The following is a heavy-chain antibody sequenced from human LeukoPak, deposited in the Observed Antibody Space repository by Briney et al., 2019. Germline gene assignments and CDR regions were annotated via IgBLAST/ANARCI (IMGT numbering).Heavy chain of an antibody. CDR2: ISGSGGST. D-gene: IGHD6-19*01. CDR3: AKAPLYSSGWYDY. CDR1: GFTFSSYS. J-gene: IGHJ4*02. Sequence: GGSLRLSCAASGFTFSSYSMNWVRQAPGKGLEWVSAISGSGGSTYYADSVKGRFTISRDNSKNTLYLQMNSLRAEDTAVYYCAKAPLYSSGWYDYWGQGTLVTVSS. V-gene: IGHV3-23*01.